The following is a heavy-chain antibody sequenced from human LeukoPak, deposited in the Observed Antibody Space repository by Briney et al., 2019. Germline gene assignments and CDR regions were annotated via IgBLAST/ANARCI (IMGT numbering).Heavy chain of an antibody. CDR2: INYSGST. V-gene: IGHV4-59*01. CDR1: GGSISTYY. J-gene: IGHJ4*02. Sequence: PSETLSLTCTVSGGSISTYYWSWIRQAPGKGLEWIGYINYSGSTDYNPSLKSRVTISVDTSKNQLSLKMRSVTAADTAVYYCAREDSSFEYWGQGTLVTVSS. CDR3: AREDSSFEY. D-gene: IGHD6-13*01.